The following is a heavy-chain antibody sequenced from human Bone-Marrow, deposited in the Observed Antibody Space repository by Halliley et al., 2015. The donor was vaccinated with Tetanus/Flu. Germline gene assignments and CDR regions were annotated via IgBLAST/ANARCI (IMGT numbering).Heavy chain of an antibody. J-gene: IGHJ4*02. V-gene: IGHV3-7*04. Sequence: GLEWVANIKHDGSEKYFVDSVKGRFTISRDIAKNSLYLQMDSLRGEDTAVYFGARDRAYFDFWGPGTLVTVSS. CDR3: ARDRAYFDF. CDR2: IKHDGSEK.